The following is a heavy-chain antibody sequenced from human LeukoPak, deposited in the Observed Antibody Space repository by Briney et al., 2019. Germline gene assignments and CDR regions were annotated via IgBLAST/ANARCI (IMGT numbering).Heavy chain of an antibody. CDR3: VRDSAGGASLGATTRWFDP. V-gene: IGHV4-39*07. Sequence: PSETLSLTCTVSGGSISSSSYYWGWIRQPPGKGLEWIGSIYYSGSTYYNPSLKSRVTISVDTSKNQFSLKPSSVTAADTAVYYCVRDSAGGASLGATTRWFDPWGQGTLVTVSS. J-gene: IGHJ5*02. D-gene: IGHD1-26*01. CDR1: GGSISSSSYY. CDR2: IYYSGST.